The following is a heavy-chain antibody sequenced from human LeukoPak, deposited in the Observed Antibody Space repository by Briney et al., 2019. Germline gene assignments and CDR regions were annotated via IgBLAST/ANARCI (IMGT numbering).Heavy chain of an antibody. CDR3: ARSDGYGLVGI. Sequence: ALETLSLTCTVSGGSISNYYWSWIRQPPGKGLEWIGYIYYSGSTKYNPSLKSRVTISVDTSKNQFSLRLSSVTAADTAVYYCARSDGYGLVGIWGQGTMVTVSS. J-gene: IGHJ3*02. D-gene: IGHD3-10*01. V-gene: IGHV4-59*01. CDR2: IYYSGST. CDR1: GGSISNYY.